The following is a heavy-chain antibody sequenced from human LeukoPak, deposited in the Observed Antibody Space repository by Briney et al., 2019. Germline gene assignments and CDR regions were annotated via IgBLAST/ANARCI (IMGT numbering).Heavy chain of an antibody. CDR1: GYTFTGYY. D-gene: IGHD2-2*01. CDR2: INPNSGGT. CDR3: AREAIVVVPAAIDY. J-gene: IGHJ4*02. Sequence: ASVKVSCKASGYTFTGYYMHWMRQAPGQGLEWMGWINPNSGGTNYAQKFQGRVTMTRDTSISTAYMELSRLRSDDTAVYYCAREAIVVVPAAIDYWGQGTLVTVSS. V-gene: IGHV1-2*02.